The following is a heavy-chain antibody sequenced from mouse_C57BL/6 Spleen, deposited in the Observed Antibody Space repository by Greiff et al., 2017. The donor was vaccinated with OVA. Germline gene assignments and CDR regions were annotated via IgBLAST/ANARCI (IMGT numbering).Heavy chain of an antibody. D-gene: IGHD1-1*01. CDR2: IYPSDSET. CDR3: ARSEYYEEFDY. V-gene: IGHV1-61*01. Sequence: QVQLQQPGAELVRPGSSVKLSCKASGYTFTSYWMAWVKQRPGQGLEWIGNIYPSDSETHYNQKFKDKATLTVDKSSSTAYLQLSSLTSEDSAVYYCARSEYYEEFDYWGQGTTLTVSS. CDR1: GYTFTSYW. J-gene: IGHJ2*01.